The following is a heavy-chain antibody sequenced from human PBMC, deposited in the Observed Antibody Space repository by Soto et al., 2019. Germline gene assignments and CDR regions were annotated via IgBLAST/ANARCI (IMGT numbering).Heavy chain of an antibody. CDR3: AKGQSDSFGNYDYFGMDV. V-gene: IGHV3-23*01. J-gene: IGHJ6*02. D-gene: IGHD2-21*02. CDR1: GFTFNNYG. Sequence: PGWSLRLSCAASGFTFNNYGMSWVRQAPGKGLEWIGAITGAGGSTYNADSVKGRFSISRDNSKKTVYLQLDSLRVEDTAVYYCAKGQSDSFGNYDYFGMDVWGQGTTVTVSS. CDR2: ITGAGGST.